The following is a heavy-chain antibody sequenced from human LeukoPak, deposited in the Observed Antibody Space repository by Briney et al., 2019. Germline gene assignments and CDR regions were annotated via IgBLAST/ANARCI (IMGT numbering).Heavy chain of an antibody. Sequence: PGGSLKLSCAASGVIISSYAMSWVRQAPGKGLEWVSAINGRGDNTYYADFVKGRFTISRDNSKSTVYLQMNRLRTEDTAVYYCAKDRVSPGFNWFDPWGQGTLVTVSS. D-gene: IGHD2/OR15-2a*01. V-gene: IGHV3-23*01. CDR1: GVIISSYA. CDR3: AKDRVSPGFNWFDP. J-gene: IGHJ5*02. CDR2: INGRGDNT.